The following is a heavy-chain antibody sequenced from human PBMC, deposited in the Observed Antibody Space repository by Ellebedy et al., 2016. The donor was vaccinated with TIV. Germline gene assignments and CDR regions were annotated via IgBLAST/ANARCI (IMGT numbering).Heavy chain of an antibody. CDR3: ARNGYCTPSNCRSYNWFDP. V-gene: IGHV3-64*04. CDR2: ISSNGDST. Sequence: GESLKISCSASGFTFNSYAMHWVRQAPGKGLEYVAAISSNGDSTYHADSVKGRFTVSRDNAKNSLYLQMNSLTVDDTAEYYCARNGYCTPSNCRSYNWFDPWGQGTLVTVSS. D-gene: IGHD2-8*01. J-gene: IGHJ5*02. CDR1: GFTFNSYA.